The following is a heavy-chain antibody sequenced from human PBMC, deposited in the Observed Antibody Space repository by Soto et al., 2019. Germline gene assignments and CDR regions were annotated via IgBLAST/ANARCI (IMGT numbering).Heavy chain of an antibody. CDR1: GFTFDDYA. CDR3: AKEAGLVRFFDWLSNGLDV. D-gene: IGHD3-9*01. J-gene: IGHJ6*02. V-gene: IGHV3-9*01. Sequence: EVQLVGSGGDLVQPGRSLRLSCAASGFTFDDYAMHWVRQVPGKGLEWVSGISWNSGNKGYADSVKGRFTISRDNAKNFLYLEMNSLRAEDTALYYCAKEAGLVRFFDWLSNGLDVWGQGTAVTVS. CDR2: ISWNSGNK.